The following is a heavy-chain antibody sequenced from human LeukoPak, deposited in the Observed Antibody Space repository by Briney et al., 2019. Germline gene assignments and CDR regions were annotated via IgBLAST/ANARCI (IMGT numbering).Heavy chain of an antibody. CDR2: IYTSGST. CDR1: GGSISSGSYY. D-gene: IGHD2-21*02. V-gene: IGHV4-61*02. J-gene: IGHJ4*02. Sequence: SQTLSLTCTVSGGSISSGSYYWSWIRQPAGKGLEWIGRIYTSGSTNYNPSLKSRVTISVDTSKNQFSLKLSSVTAADTAVYYCARIRGDCGGDCSPLDYWGQGTLVTVSS. CDR3: ARIRGDCGGDCSPLDY.